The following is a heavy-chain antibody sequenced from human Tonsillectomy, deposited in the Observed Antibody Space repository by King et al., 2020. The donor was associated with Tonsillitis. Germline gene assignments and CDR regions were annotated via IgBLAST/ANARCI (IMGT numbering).Heavy chain of an antibody. D-gene: IGHD4-17*01. CDR3: TKYGDYFPTGGMDV. CDR1: GFTFSSYA. CDR2: IGGNGGRT. J-gene: IGHJ6*02. Sequence: VQLVESGGGLVQPGGSLRLSCAASGFTFSSYAMTWVRQAPGKGLEWVSGIGGNGGRTYYPDSEKGRFIISRDNSKNTLYLQMNSLGAEDTAVYYCTKYGDYFPTGGMDVWGQGTTVTVSS. V-gene: IGHV3-23*04.